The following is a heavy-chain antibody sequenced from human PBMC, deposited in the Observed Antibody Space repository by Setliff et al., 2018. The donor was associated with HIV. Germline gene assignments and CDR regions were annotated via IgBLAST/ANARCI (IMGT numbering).Heavy chain of an antibody. CDR1: GYTFTAYY. J-gene: IGHJ5*02. Sequence: ASVKVSCKSSGYTFTAYYIHWVRQAPGQGLEWMGWISAYNGKTLYAQKFQGRVTMTTDTSTSTAYMELSRLRSDDTAVYYCARTEYFDFWSGPRGFDPWGQGTLVTVSS. V-gene: IGHV1-2*02. CDR3: ARTEYFDFWSGPRGFDP. CDR2: ISAYNGKT. D-gene: IGHD3-3*01.